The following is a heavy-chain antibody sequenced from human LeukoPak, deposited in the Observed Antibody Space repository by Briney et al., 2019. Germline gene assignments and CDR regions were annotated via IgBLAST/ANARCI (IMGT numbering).Heavy chain of an antibody. Sequence: PSETLSLTCTVSGGSISSGSYYWSWIRQPAGKGLEWIGHIYTSGSTTYNPSLKSRVTISIDTSKNQFSLKLTSVTAADTALYYCAKDLTYYDILTGYPPVAFDIWGQGTMVTVSS. J-gene: IGHJ3*02. D-gene: IGHD3-9*01. V-gene: IGHV4-61*09. CDR2: IYTSGST. CDR3: AKDLTYYDILTGYPPVAFDI. CDR1: GGSISSGSYY.